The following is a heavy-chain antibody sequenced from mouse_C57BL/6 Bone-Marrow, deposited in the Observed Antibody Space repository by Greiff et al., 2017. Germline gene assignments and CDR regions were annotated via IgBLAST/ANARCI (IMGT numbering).Heavy chain of an antibody. CDR2: SRNKANDYTT. V-gene: IGHV7-1*01. J-gene: IGHJ4*01. D-gene: IGHD2-2*01. Sequence: EVNVVESGGGLVQSGRSLRLSCATSGFTFSDLYMEWVRPAPGKGPALNAASRNKANDYTTEYSASVKGRFIVSRVPSHSILYLPVKALRGEDTAIDYCARDAGYGEEGYAMDYWGQGTSVTVAS. CDR1: GFTFSDLY. CDR3: ARDAGYGEEGYAMDY.